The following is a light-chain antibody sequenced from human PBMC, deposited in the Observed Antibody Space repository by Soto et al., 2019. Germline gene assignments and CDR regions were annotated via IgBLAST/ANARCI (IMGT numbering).Light chain of an antibody. Sequence: DIQMTQSPSTLSGSVGDRVTITCRASQTISSWLAWYQQKAGKAPKLLIYDASSLEGGVPSRFSGSGSGTEFTLTIRSLQPDDFAPYYCHQYNYYRPTFGQGT. V-gene: IGKV1-5*01. J-gene: IGKJ1*01. CDR1: QTISSW. CDR3: HQYNYYRPT. CDR2: DAS.